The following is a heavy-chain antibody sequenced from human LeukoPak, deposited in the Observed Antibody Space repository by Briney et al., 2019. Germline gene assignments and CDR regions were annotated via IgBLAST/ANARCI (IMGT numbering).Heavy chain of an antibody. CDR3: AKGGFYYSSYMDV. CDR2: IRHDGSDK. Sequence: PGGSLRLSCAASGFTFCSYDMHWGRQCPGKGLGWGAFIRHDGSDKHYADSLKGRFTISRVNAYNTLYLQMNSLRPEDTALYHGAKGGFYYSSYMDVWGKGTTVSVSS. D-gene: IGHD3-10*01. J-gene: IGHJ6*03. V-gene: IGHV3-30*02. CDR1: GFTFCSYD.